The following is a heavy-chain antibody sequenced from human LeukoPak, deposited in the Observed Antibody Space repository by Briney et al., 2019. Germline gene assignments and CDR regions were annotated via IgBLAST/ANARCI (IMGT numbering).Heavy chain of an antibody. D-gene: IGHD3-22*01. CDR2: ISWNSGSI. CDR3: ARGAPRTPYYYDSSGYYFPHY. V-gene: IGHV3-9*01. J-gene: IGHJ4*02. Sequence: GGSLRLSCAVSGLTFDEYALHWFRQTPGKGLEWVSGISWNSGSIGYADSVKGRFTISRDNSKNSLYLQMNSLRPEDTALYYCARGAPRTPYYYDSSGYYFPHYWGQGTLVTVSS. CDR1: GLTFDEYA.